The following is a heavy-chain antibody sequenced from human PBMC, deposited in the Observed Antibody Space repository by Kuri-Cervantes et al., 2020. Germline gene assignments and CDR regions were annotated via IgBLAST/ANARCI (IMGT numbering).Heavy chain of an antibody. D-gene: IGHD3-10*01. J-gene: IGHJ4*02. CDR1: GYTFTSYD. V-gene: IGHV1-8*01. CDR3: ARVFYYYGSGSPDLDY. CDR2: MNPNSGNT. Sequence: ASVKVSCKASGYTFTSYDINWVRQATGQGLEWMGWMNPNSGNTGYAQKFQGRVTMTRNTSISTAYMELSSLRSEDTAAYYCARVFYYYGSGSPDLDYWGQGTLVTVSS.